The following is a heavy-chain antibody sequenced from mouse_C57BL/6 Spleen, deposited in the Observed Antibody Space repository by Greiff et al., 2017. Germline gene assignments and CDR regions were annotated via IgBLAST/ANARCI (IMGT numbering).Heavy chain of an antibody. CDR1: GYTFTSYW. CDR2: IDPSDSYT. J-gene: IGHJ4*01. D-gene: IGHD1-1*01. CDR3: ARTFYYGSSDGAMDD. Sequence: VQLQQPGAELVRPGTSVKLSCKASGYTFTSYWMHWVKQRPGQGLEWIGVIDPSDSYTNYNQKFKGKATLTVDTSSSTAYMQLSSLTSEDSAVYYCARTFYYGSSDGAMDDWGQGTSVTVSS. V-gene: IGHV1-59*01.